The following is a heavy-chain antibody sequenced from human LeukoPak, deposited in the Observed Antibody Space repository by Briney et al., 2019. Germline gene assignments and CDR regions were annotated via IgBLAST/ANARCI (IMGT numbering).Heavy chain of an antibody. CDR3: AKEMYSSGWYSGVYYYYYYMDV. Sequence: PGGSLRLSCAASGFTFSSYGMHWVRQAPGKGLEWVAVISYDGSNKYYADSVKGRFTISRDNSKNTLYLQMNSLRVEDTAVYYCAKEMYSSGWYSGVYYYYYYMDVWGKGTTVTVSS. J-gene: IGHJ6*03. D-gene: IGHD6-19*01. V-gene: IGHV3-30*18. CDR2: ISYDGSNK. CDR1: GFTFSSYG.